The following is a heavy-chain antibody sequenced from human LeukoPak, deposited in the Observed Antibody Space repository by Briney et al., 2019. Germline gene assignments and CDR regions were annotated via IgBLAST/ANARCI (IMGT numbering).Heavy chain of an antibody. CDR1: GFTFSTYT. J-gene: IGHJ4*02. D-gene: IGHD4-17*01. Sequence: GGSLRLSCAASGFTFSTYTMNWVRQAPGKGLEWVSFISSTSDYIYYADSVKGRFTISRDNAKNSLYLQMNTLRAEDTAVYYCARDYYGDYVFDYWGQGTLVTVSS. V-gene: IGHV3-21*01. CDR3: ARDYYGDYVFDY. CDR2: ISSTSDYI.